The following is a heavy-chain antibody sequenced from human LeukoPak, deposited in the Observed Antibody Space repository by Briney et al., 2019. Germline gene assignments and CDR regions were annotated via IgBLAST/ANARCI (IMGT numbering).Heavy chain of an antibody. CDR1: GYTFTSYG. D-gene: IGHD2-2*01. Sequence: ASVKVSCKASGYTFTSYGISWERQAPGQGLEWMGWISAYNDNTNYAQKLQGRVTMTRDTSTSTAYMELRSLRSDDTAVYYCARAHIVVVPAARSNWFDPWGQGTLVTVSS. J-gene: IGHJ5*02. V-gene: IGHV1-18*01. CDR3: ARAHIVVVPAARSNWFDP. CDR2: ISAYNDNT.